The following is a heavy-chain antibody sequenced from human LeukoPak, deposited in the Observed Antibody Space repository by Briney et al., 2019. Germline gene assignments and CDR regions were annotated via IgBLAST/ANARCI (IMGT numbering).Heavy chain of an antibody. CDR3: ARILYSSSWVDY. V-gene: IGHV4-31*03. CDR1: GGSISSGGYY. CDR2: IYYSGST. J-gene: IGHJ4*02. Sequence: SETLSLTCTVSGGSISSGGYYWSWIRQHPGKGLEWIGYIYYSGSTYYNPSLKSRVTIPVDTSKNQFSLKLSSVTAADTAVYYCARILYSSSWVDYWGQGTLVTVSS. D-gene: IGHD6-13*01.